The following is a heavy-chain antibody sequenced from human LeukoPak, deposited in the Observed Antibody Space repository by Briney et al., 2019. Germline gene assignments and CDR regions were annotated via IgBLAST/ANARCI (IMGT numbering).Heavy chain of an antibody. D-gene: IGHD2-15*01. Sequence: PGGSLRLSCAASGFTFGNYWLHWVRQPLGKGLIWVSRITTDESSTHYTASVNGRFTISRDNAKSTVYLQMNSLTPEDTAVYYCARDGGTSTPFDYWGRGTLVTVSS. V-gene: IGHV3-74*01. CDR3: ARDGGTSTPFDY. CDR1: GFTFGNYW. J-gene: IGHJ4*02. CDR2: ITTDESST.